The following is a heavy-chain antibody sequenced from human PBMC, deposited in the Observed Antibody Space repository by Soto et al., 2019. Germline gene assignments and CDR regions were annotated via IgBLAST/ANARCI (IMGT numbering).Heavy chain of an antibody. CDR3: ARVVYSSSKRFLARWFDP. D-gene: IGHD3-3*01. J-gene: IGHJ5*02. Sequence: SETLSLTCTVSGGSINSGDYYWSWIRQPPGKGLEWIGYIYYSGSTYYNPSLKSRVTISVDTSKNQFSLNLSSVTAADTAVYSCARVVYSSSKRFLARWFDPWGQGILVTVSS. CDR2: IYYSGST. CDR1: GGSINSGDYY. V-gene: IGHV4-30-4*01.